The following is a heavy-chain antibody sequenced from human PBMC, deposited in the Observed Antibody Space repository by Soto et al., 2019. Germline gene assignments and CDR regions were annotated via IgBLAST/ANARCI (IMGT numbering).Heavy chain of an antibody. CDR1: GFTFSSYA. D-gene: IGHD5-18*01. Sequence: EVQLVESGGGLVQPGGSLRLSCSASGFTFSSYAMHWVRQAPGKGLEYVSVISSNGGSTYYADSVKGRFTISRDNSKNTLYLQMSSLRAEDTAVYYCVKILQYSYGLPHWGHGTLVTVSS. CDR3: VKILQYSYGLPH. J-gene: IGHJ4*01. CDR2: ISSNGGST. V-gene: IGHV3-64D*06.